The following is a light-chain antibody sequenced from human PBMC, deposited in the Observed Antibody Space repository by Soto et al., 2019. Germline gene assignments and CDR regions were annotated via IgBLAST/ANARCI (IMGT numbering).Light chain of an antibody. CDR2: DAS. J-gene: IGKJ2*01. Sequence: EVLLTQSPATLSLTPGESATLSCRASQPINTDLAWYQQKSGQSPRLLIYDASNRATDIPARFRASGFGTDFTLTISSLKPEDFGTYYCHHRTNWPPEDTFGQGTKLEI. V-gene: IGKV3-11*01. CDR3: HHRTNWPPEDT. CDR1: QPINTD.